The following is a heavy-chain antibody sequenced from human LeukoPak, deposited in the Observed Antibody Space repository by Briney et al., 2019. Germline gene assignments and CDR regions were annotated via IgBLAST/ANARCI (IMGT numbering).Heavy chain of an antibody. CDR1: GGSISSYY. J-gene: IGHJ4*02. CDR2: IYNSGNT. Sequence: SETLSLTCTVSGGSISSYYWSWIRQSPENGLEWIGYIYNSGNTNYNLFLKSRVTISADTSKNQFSLKLTSVTAADTAVYYCARYRGTYGYYFDYWGQGKLVIVSS. V-gene: IGHV4-59*01. D-gene: IGHD5-24*01. CDR3: ARYRGTYGYYFDY.